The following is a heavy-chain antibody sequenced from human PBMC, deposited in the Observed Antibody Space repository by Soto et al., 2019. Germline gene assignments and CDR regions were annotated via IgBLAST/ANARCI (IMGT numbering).Heavy chain of an antibody. CDR1: GPSITGYY. CDR2: IYYSGST. V-gene: IGHV4-59*08. J-gene: IGHJ6*03. D-gene: IGHD3-3*01. CDR3: ARHDTGGLWSGYLYPYYYYYYYMDV. Sequence: SETLSLTCTVSGPSITGYYWRWIRQPPGTGLEWFGYIYYSGSTNYNPSLKSRVTISVDTSKNQFSLKLSSVTAADTAVYYCARHDTGGLWSGYLYPYYYYYYYMDVWGKGTTVT.